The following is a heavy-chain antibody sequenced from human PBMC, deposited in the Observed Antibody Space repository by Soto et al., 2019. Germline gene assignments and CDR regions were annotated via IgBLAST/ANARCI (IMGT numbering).Heavy chain of an antibody. D-gene: IGHD3-10*01. CDR1: GGSISSGGYY. Sequence: PSETLSLTCTVSGGSISSGGYYWSWIRQHPGKGLEWIGYIYYSGSTYYNPSLKSRVTLSVDTSKNQFSLKLSSVTAADTAVYYCAGSYVDYYYYGMDVWGQGTTVTVSS. V-gene: IGHV4-31*03. J-gene: IGHJ6*02. CDR3: AGSYVDYYYYGMDV. CDR2: IYYSGST.